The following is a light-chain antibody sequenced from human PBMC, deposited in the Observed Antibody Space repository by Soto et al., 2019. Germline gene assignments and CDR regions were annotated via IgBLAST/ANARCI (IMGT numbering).Light chain of an antibody. Sequence: DIQITHSPSSLSAPLGDRVTIPCRASQGISNYLAWYQQKPGKVPKLLISAASTLQSGVPSRFSGSGSGTDFTLTTSNLQPEDVATYYCQKYDNAPFTFGPGTKVDIK. V-gene: IGKV1-27*01. CDR3: QKYDNAPFT. CDR1: QGISNY. J-gene: IGKJ3*01. CDR2: AAS.